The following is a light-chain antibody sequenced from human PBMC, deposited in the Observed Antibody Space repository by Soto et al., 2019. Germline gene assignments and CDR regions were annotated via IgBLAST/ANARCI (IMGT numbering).Light chain of an antibody. CDR1: QSVSSK. Sequence: EIMMPQSPATLSVSPVAGAPLSFMASQSVSSKLAWYQQKPGQAPRLLIYGASTRATGIPARFSGSGSGTEFTLIISSLQSEDSAVYYCQQYNSWLWKFGQGTKVDIK. J-gene: IGKJ1*01. CDR3: QQYNSWLWK. CDR2: GAS. V-gene: IGKV3-15*01.